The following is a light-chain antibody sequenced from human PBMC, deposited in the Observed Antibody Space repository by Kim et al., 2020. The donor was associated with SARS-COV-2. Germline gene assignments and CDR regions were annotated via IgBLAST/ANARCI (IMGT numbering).Light chain of an antibody. V-gene: IGLV3-19*01. CDR1: GLRSYY. CDR3: QSRDSGGNVL. CDR2: DRN. Sequence: VAQGRTGRSTCEGDGLRSYYAAWYKQRPRQAAVLVIYDRNNRPAGIPDRFSGASSGNTATLTISGGQAEEEADFDGQSRDSGGNVLFGGGTKLTVL. J-gene: IGLJ2*01.